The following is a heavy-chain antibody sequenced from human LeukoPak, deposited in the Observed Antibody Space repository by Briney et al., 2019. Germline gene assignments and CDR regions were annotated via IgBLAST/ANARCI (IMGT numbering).Heavy chain of an antibody. D-gene: IGHD3-3*01. V-gene: IGHV3-30*03. Sequence: GRSLRLSCAASGFTFSNYGMHWVRQAPGKGLEWVSVISFDGSAKYYADSVKGRFTISRDNSKNTLYLQMTSLRAEDTAVYYCARDLGITIFGVVTRGFDYWGQGTLVTVSS. J-gene: IGHJ4*02. CDR2: ISFDGSAK. CDR3: ARDLGITIFGVVTRGFDY. CDR1: GFTFSNYG.